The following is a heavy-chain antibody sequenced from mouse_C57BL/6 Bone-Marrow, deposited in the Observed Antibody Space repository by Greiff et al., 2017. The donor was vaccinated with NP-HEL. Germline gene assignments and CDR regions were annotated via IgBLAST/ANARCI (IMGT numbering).Heavy chain of an antibody. Sequence: VQLQQSGAELVRPGASVKLSCTASGFNIKDYYMHWVKQRPEQGLEWIGRIDPEDGDTEYAPKFQGKATMTADTSSNTAYLQLSSLTSEDTAVYYCTTLFHYYGSSYPYWYFDVWGTGTTVTVSS. D-gene: IGHD1-1*01. CDR1: GFNIKDYY. V-gene: IGHV14-1*01. CDR3: TTLFHYYGSSYPYWYFDV. J-gene: IGHJ1*03. CDR2: IDPEDGDT.